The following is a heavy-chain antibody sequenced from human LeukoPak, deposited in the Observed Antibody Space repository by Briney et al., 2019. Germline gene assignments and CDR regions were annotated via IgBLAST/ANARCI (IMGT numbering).Heavy chain of an antibody. Sequence: PGGSLRLSRAASGFTFDDYGMSWVRQASGKGLEWVSGINWNGGSTGYADSVKGRFTISRDNAKNSLYLQMNSLRAEDTALYYCARGPYKIYYYMDVWGKGTTVTVSS. CDR2: INWNGGST. CDR1: GFTFDDYG. V-gene: IGHV3-20*04. D-gene: IGHD1-1*01. CDR3: ARGPYKIYYYMDV. J-gene: IGHJ6*03.